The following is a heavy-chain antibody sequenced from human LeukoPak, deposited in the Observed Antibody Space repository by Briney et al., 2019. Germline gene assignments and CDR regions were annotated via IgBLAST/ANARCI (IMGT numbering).Heavy chain of an antibody. CDR2: ISSSSSTI. J-gene: IGHJ4*02. CDR1: GFSFSSYN. Sequence: GGSLRLSCAASGFSFSSYNMNWVRQAPGKGLEWVSYISSSSSTIYYADSVKGRFTISRDNAKNSLYLQMNSLRAEDTAAYYCARDIVVVTAILDYWGQGTLVTVSS. CDR3: ARDIVVVTAILDY. V-gene: IGHV3-48*01. D-gene: IGHD2-21*02.